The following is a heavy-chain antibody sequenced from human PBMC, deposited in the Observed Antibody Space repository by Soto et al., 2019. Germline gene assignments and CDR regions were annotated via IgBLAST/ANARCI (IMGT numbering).Heavy chain of an antibody. D-gene: IGHD3-22*01. CDR1: GGSISSSSYY. Sequence: QLQLQESGPGLVKPSETLSLTCTVSGGSISSSSYYWGWIRQPPGQGLEWIGSIYYSGSTYYNPSLKSRVTISVDTSKNQFSLKLSSVTAADTAVYYCARRDSAPQYRYWGQGTLVTVSS. J-gene: IGHJ4*02. V-gene: IGHV4-39*01. CDR3: ARRDSAPQYRY. CDR2: IYYSGST.